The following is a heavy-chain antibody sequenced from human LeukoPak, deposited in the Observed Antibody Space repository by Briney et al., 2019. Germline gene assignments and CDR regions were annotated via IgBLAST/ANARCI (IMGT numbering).Heavy chain of an antibody. J-gene: IGHJ6*02. CDR2: ISTSSTTI. CDR1: GFTFSSYN. Sequence: GGSLRLSCAASGFTFSSYNMNWVRQAPGKGLEWVSYISTSSTTIYYADSVKGRFTISRDNAKNSLYLHMNSLRDEDTAVFYCADGGSTWLPSVAMDAWGQGTTVTVSS. D-gene: IGHD3-9*01. V-gene: IGHV3-48*02. CDR3: ADGGSTWLPSVAMDA.